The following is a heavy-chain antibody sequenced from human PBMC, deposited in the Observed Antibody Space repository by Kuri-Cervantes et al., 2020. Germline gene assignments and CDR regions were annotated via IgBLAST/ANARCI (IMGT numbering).Heavy chain of an antibody. CDR2: ISSSGSTI. D-gene: IGHD5-18*01. Sequence: GGSLRLSCAASGFPFKRYEMNWVRRAPVKGLEWVSYISSSGSTIYYADSVKGRFTISRDNSKHSLYLQMNSLRAEHTALYYCAKDGVGYSYVTPYYYYYKDVWGKGTTVTVSS. CDR3: AKDGVGYSYVTPYYYYYKDV. CDR1: GFPFKRYE. J-gene: IGHJ6*03. V-gene: IGHV3-48*03.